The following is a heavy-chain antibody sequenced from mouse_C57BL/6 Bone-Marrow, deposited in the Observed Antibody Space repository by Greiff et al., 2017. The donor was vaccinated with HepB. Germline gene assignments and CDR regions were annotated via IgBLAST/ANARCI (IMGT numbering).Heavy chain of an antibody. CDR2: ISSGGSYT. D-gene: IGHD1-1*01. CDR3: ARHYYGSSYPDY. J-gene: IGHJ2*01. V-gene: IGHV5-6*01. Sequence: EVQVVESGGDLVKPGGSLKLSCAASGFTFSSYGMSWVRQTPDKRLEWVATISSGGSYTYYPDSVKGRFTISRDNAKNTLYLQMSSLKSEDTAMYYCARHYYGSSYPDYWGQGTTLTVSS. CDR1: GFTFSSYG.